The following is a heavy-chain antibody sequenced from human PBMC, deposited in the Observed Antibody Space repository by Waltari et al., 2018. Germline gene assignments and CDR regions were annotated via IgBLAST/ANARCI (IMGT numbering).Heavy chain of an antibody. CDR2: IIPIFGTA. CDR3: ARALSDSSGYYYPEGVAFDI. J-gene: IGHJ3*02. CDR1: GGTFSSYA. D-gene: IGHD3-22*01. V-gene: IGHV1-69*05. Sequence: QVQLVQSGAEVKKPGSSVKVSCKASGGTFSSYAISWVRQAPGQGLEWMGGIIPIFGTANYAQKFQGRVTITTDESTSTAYMELSSLRSEDMAVYYCARALSDSSGYYYPEGVAFDIWGQGTMVTVSS.